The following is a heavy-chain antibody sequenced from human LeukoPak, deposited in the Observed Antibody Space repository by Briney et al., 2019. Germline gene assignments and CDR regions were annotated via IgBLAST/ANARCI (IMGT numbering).Heavy chain of an antibody. D-gene: IGHD5-24*01. CDR3: AKSGYNRFDY. CDR1: RFTFSSYG. J-gene: IGHJ4*02. CDR2: ISGSGSGGST. V-gene: IGHV3-23*01. Sequence: GGSLRLSCAASRFTFSSYGMSWVRQAPGKGLEWVSSISGSGSGGSTYYADSVKGRFTISRDNSKNTLYLQMNSLRAEDTAVYYCAKSGYNRFDYWGQGTLVTVSS.